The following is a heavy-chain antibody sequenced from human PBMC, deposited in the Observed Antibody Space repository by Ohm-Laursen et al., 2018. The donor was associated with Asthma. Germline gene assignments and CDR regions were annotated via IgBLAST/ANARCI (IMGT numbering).Heavy chain of an antibody. CDR3: ARIGPEWELPGREYSLHH. J-gene: IGHJ1*01. CDR2: ISTASTFI. V-gene: IGHV3-21*01. D-gene: IGHD1-26*01. CDR1: GYTFSRYG. Sequence: SLRLSCAAPGYTFSRYGIHWVRQVPGKGLEWVASISTASTFIYYADSARGRFTTSRDNAKNSVYLQMNSLRAEDTALYYCARIGPEWELPGREYSLHHWGQGTQVTVSS.